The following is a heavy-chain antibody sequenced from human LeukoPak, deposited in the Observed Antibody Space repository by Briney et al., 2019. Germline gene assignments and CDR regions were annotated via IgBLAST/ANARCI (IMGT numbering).Heavy chain of an antibody. D-gene: IGHD2-2*01. CDR2: IYTSGST. V-gene: IGHV4-61*02. Sequence: SETLSLTCTVSGGSISSGSYYWTWIRQPAGKGLEWTGRIYTSGSTNYNPSLKSRVTISGDTSKNQFSLKLSSVTAADTAVYYCARVPTAILVLDYWGQGTLVTVSS. J-gene: IGHJ4*02. CDR3: ARVPTAILVLDY. CDR1: GGSISSGSYY.